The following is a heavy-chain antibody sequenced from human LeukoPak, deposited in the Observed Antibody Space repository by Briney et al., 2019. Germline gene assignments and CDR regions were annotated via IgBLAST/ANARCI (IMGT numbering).Heavy chain of an antibody. Sequence: PGGSLRLSCAASGFTFSDYYMSWIRQAPGKGLEWVSYITDSGSTIHYADSVNGRFTISRDNAKNSLYLQMNSLRAEDSAVYYCARSIGLTGGGVDVWGRGTTVTVSS. V-gene: IGHV3-11*01. D-gene: IGHD3-9*01. CDR2: ITDSGSTI. CDR3: ARSIGLTGGGVDV. CDR1: GFTFSDYY. J-gene: IGHJ6*02.